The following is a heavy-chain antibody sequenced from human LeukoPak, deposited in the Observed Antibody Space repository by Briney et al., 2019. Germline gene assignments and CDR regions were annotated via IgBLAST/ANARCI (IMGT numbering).Heavy chain of an antibody. V-gene: IGHV3-30-3*01. D-gene: IGHD3-10*01. J-gene: IGHJ4*02. Sequence: GGSLRLSCAASGFTFSSYAMHWVRQAPGKGLEWVAVISYDGSNKYYADSVKGRFTISRDNSKNTLYLQMNSLRAEDTAVYHCARGSMVRGVTPLDYWGQGTLVTVSS. CDR1: GFTFSSYA. CDR3: ARGSMVRGVTPLDY. CDR2: ISYDGSNK.